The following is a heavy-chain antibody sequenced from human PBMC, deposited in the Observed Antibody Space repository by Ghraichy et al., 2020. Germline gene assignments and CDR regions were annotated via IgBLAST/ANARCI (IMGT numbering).Heavy chain of an antibody. V-gene: IGHV3-21*01. CDR1: GFTFSYYS. D-gene: IGHD1-26*01. Sequence: GESLNISCATSGFTFSYYSMNWVRQAPGRGLEWVSSISSSSSFIYYADSVKGRFTISRDNAKNSLYLQMNSLRAEDTAVYYCARVLGYSGSYYADYWGQGTLVTVSS. CDR3: ARVLGYSGSYYADY. CDR2: ISSSSSFI. J-gene: IGHJ4*02.